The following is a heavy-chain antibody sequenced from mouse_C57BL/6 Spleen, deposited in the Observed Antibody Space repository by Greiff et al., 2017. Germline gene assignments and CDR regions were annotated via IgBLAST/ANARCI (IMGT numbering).Heavy chain of an antibody. D-gene: IGHD1-1*01. J-gene: IGHJ1*03. V-gene: IGHV1-5*01. CDR2: IYPGNSDT. CDR1: GYTFTSYW. Sequence: EVQLQESGTVLARPGASVKMSCKTSGYTFTSYWMHWVKQRPGQGLEWIGAIYPGNSDTSYNQKFKGKAKLTAVTSASTAYMELSSLTNEDSAVYYCIRAYYGSSYRGWYFDVWGTGTTVTVSS. CDR3: IRAYYGSSYRGWYFDV.